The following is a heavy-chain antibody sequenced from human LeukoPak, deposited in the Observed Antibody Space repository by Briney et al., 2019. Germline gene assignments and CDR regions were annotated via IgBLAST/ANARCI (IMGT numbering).Heavy chain of an antibody. J-gene: IGHJ4*02. CDR1: GDSISIYY. V-gene: IGHV4-39*07. CDR2: IYYSGST. D-gene: IGHD3-10*01. Sequence: PSETLSLTCTVSGDSISIYYWGWIRQPPGKGLEWIGSIYYSGSTYYNPSLKSRVTISVDTSKNQFSLKLSSVTAADTAVYYCARESPPPAVLLWFGELLEDYWGQGTLVTVSS. CDR3: ARESPPPAVLLWFGELLEDY.